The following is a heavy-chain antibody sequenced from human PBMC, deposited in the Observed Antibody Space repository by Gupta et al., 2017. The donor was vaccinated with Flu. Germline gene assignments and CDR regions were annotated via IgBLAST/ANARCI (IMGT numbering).Heavy chain of an antibody. CDR3: ASNHAHSCFDS. V-gene: IGHV4-39*01. J-gene: IGHJ5*01. Sequence: TVSVGSIRNNNDYGGWVRQPAGKGLEWIETIYYDGSTYYNPSLRSRGTMSVDTSKNQFSLNLYSVTAADTALYFCASNHAHSCFDSWGQGTLVTVSS. CDR1: VGSIRNNNDY. CDR2: IYYDGST. D-gene: IGHD4-4*01.